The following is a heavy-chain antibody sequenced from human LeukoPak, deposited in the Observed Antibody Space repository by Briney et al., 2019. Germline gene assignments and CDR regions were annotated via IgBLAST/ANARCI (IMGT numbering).Heavy chain of an antibody. D-gene: IGHD2-2*03. CDR1: GFIFNNFG. CDR3: ARASWISTADAVW. Sequence: GGSLRLSCTASGFIFNNFGLMWVRQAPARGPEWVSCMKGGGETFYAGSVKGRFTLSRDNSRNTVYLQLNNLRVEDTAIYYCARASWISTADAVWWGQGTQVTVSS. V-gene: IGHV3-23*01. J-gene: IGHJ4*02. CDR2: MKGGGET.